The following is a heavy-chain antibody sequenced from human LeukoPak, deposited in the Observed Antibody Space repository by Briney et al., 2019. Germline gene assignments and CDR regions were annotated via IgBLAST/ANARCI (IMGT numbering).Heavy chain of an antibody. D-gene: IGHD3-22*01. V-gene: IGHV1-8*03. CDR2: MNPNSGNT. CDR3: ARSAYYDSSGPGDAFDI. J-gene: IGHJ3*02. Sequence: ASVKVSCKASGYTFTSYGISRVRQAPGQGLEWMGWMNPNSGNTGYAQKFQGRVTITRNTSISTAYMELSSLRSEDTAVYYCARSAYYDSSGPGDAFDIWGQGTMVTVSS. CDR1: GYTFTSYG.